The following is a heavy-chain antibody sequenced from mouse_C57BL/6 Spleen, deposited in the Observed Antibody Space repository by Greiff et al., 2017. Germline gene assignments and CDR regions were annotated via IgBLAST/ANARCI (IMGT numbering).Heavy chain of an antibody. J-gene: IGHJ1*03. CDR1: GYTFTSYG. D-gene: IGHD1-1*01. CDR2: IYPRSGNT. V-gene: IGHV1-81*01. CDR3: ARSTTVVAGYFDV. Sequence: VQLQQSGAELARPGASVKLSCKASGYTFTSYGISWVKQRTGQGLEWIGEIYPRSGNTYYNEKFKGKATLTADKSSSTAYMGLRSLTSEDSAVYFCARSTTVVAGYFDVWGKGTTVTVSS.